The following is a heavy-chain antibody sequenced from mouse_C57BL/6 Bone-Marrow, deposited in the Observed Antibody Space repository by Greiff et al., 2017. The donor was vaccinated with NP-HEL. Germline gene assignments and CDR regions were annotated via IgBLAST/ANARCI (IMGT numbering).Heavy chain of an antibody. D-gene: IGHD2-3*01. Sequence: VQLQQSGPELVKPGASVKIPCKASGYTFTDYNMDWVKQSHGKSLEWIGDINPNNGGTIYNQKFKGKATLTVDKSSSTAYMELRSLTSEDTAVYYCARSDDGYYPFDYWGQGTTLTVSS. J-gene: IGHJ2*01. CDR2: INPNNGGT. CDR1: GYTFTDYN. V-gene: IGHV1-18*01. CDR3: ARSDDGYYPFDY.